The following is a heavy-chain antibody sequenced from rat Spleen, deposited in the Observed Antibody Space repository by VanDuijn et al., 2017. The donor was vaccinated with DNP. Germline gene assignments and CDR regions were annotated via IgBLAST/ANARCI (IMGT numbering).Heavy chain of an antibody. V-gene: IGHV1-43*01. CDR1: GYTFTNDY. D-gene: IGHD1-11*01. CDR3: ARWEGPGYFDY. CDR2: IHAGGGGT. Sequence: QVQLQQSGAELAKPGSSVKISCKASGYTFTNDYIGWIKQATGQGLEFIGYIHAGGGGTYYNEKFKGRATLTVGKSSSTAFMQLSSLTPDDSAVYYCARWEGPGYFDYWGQGVMVTVSS. J-gene: IGHJ2*01.